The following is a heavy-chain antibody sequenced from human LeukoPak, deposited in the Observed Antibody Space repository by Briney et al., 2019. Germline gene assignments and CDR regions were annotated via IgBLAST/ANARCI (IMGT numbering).Heavy chain of an antibody. CDR3: ARETSQKGAHYMDV. Sequence: SETLSLTCTVSGGSISSYYWSYIRQPAGKGLEWIGRIYTSGSTNYNPSLKSRVTISVDTSKNQFSLKLSSVTAADTAVYYCARETSQKGAHYMDVWGKGTTVTISS. J-gene: IGHJ6*03. V-gene: IGHV4-4*07. CDR2: IYTSGST. CDR1: GGSISSYY. D-gene: IGHD3-16*01.